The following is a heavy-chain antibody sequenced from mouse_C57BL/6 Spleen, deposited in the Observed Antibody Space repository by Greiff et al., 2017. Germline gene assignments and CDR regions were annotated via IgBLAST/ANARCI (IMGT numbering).Heavy chain of an antibody. J-gene: IGHJ2*01. CDR1: GYTFTSYW. CDR3: ARRLYDYDDGYYFDY. Sequence: VKLQQPGAELVKPGASVKMSCKASGYTFTSYWITWVKQRPGQGLEWIGDIYPGSGSTNYNEKFKSKATLTVDTSSSTAYMQLSSLTSEDSAVYYCARRLYDYDDGYYFDYWGQGTTLTVSS. V-gene: IGHV1-55*01. CDR2: IYPGSGST. D-gene: IGHD2-4*01.